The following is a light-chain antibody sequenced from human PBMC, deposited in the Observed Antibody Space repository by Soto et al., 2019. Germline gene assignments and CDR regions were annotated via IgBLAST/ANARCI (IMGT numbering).Light chain of an antibody. Sequence: QSALTQPPSVSAAPGQKVTVSCSGSSSNIGNNHVSWYQHLPATDPNVLIYDNNKRPSGIPDRFSGSKSATSATLDITGLQTGDEADYYCGSWDRSLRGWVFGGGTKVTVL. CDR1: SSNIGNNH. CDR3: GSWDRSLRGWV. V-gene: IGLV1-51*01. CDR2: DNN. J-gene: IGLJ3*02.